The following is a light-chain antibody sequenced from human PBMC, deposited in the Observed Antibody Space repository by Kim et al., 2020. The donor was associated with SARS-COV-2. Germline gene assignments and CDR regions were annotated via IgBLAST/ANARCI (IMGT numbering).Light chain of an antibody. CDR1: QSVGTY. CDR3: QHNNHWPQT. Sequence: IIMTQSPATLSVSPGERATLSCRASQSVGTYLAWYQQKPGQAPRLLIYGASTRATGIPARFIGSGSGTEFTLTISSLQSEDFALYYCQHNNHWPQTFGQGTKVDIK. J-gene: IGKJ1*01. CDR2: GAS. V-gene: IGKV3D-15*01.